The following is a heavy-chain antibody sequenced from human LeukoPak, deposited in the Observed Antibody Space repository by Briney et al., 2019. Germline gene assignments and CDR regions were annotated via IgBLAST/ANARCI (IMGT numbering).Heavy chain of an antibody. J-gene: IGHJ4*02. CDR2: IYYSGST. Sequence: SETLSLTCTVSGGSVSSGSYYWSLIRQPPGKGLEWIGYIYYSGSTNYNPSLKSRVTISVDTSKNQFSLKLSSVTAADTAVYYCARESGYYGSGSYFLWGQGTLVTVSS. CDR3: ARESGYYGSGSYFL. D-gene: IGHD3-10*01. V-gene: IGHV4-61*01. CDR1: GGSVSSGSYY.